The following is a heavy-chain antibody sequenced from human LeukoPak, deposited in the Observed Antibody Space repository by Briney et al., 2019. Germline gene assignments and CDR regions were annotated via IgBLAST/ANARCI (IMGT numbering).Heavy chain of an antibody. CDR3: AREHNDSSGYYYYFDY. V-gene: IGHV4-59*12. J-gene: IGHJ4*02. D-gene: IGHD3-22*01. Sequence: SETLSLTCTVSGGSISSYYWSWIRQPPGKGLEWIGYIYYSGSTNYNPSLKSRVTVSVDTSKNQFSLKLSSVTAADTAVYYCAREHNDSSGYYYYFDYWGQGTLVTVSS. CDR2: IYYSGST. CDR1: GGSISSYY.